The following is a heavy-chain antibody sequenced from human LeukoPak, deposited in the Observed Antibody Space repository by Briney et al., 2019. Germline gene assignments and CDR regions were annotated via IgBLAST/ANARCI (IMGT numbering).Heavy chain of an antibody. J-gene: IGHJ4*02. CDR1: GFTFSSYA. CDR2: ISGSGGST. D-gene: IGHD6-13*01. V-gene: IGHV3-23*01. CDR3: ANTLLDSSSWLLFDY. Sequence: PGGSLRLSCAASGFTFSSYAMSWVRQAPGKGLEWVSAISGSGGSTYYADSVKGRFTISRDNSKNTLYLQMYSLRAEDTAVYYCANTLLDSSSWLLFDYWGQGTLVTVSS.